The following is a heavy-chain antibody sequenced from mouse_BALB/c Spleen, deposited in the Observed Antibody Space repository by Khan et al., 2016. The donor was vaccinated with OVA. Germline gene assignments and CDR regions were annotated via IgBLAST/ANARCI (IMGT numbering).Heavy chain of an antibody. D-gene: IGHD1-1*01. V-gene: IGHV3-2*02. Sequence: EVQLQESGPGLVKPSQSLSLTCTVTGYSITSVYAWNWIRQFPGNKLEWMGYISYSGSTSYNPSLRSRISITRDTSKNQFFLQLNSVTTEDTATYYWARKNYYGYAMDYWGQGTSVTVSS. J-gene: IGHJ4*01. CDR1: GYSITSVYA. CDR3: ARKNYYGYAMDY. CDR2: ISYSGST.